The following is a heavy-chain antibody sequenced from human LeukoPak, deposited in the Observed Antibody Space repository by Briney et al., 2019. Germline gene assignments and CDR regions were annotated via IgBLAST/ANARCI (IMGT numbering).Heavy chain of an antibody. D-gene: IGHD2-2*01. J-gene: IGHJ4*02. CDR1: GFTFSSYW. CDR2: INSDGSST. V-gene: IGHV3-74*01. CDR3: ARLSSTSCLDY. Sequence: QPGGSLRLSCAASGFTFSSYWMHWVRQAPGKGLVWVSRINSDGSSTSYADSVKGRLTISRDNAKNTLYLQMNSLRAEDTAVYYCARLSSTSCLDYWGQGTLVTVSS.